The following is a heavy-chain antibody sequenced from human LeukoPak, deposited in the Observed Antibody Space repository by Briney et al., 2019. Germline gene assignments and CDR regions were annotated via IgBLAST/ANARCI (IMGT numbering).Heavy chain of an antibody. V-gene: IGHV3-53*01. CDR3: ARRAGEYSHPYDY. CDR2: IYSGGNT. D-gene: IGHD4-17*01. Sequence: GGSLRLSCAASAFTFSRYWTTWVRQAPGKGLEWVSSIYSGGNTHYSDSVKGRFTISRDNSKNTLYLQMNSLRAEDTAVYYCARRAGEYSHPYDYWGQGTLVTVSS. J-gene: IGHJ4*02. CDR1: AFTFSRYW.